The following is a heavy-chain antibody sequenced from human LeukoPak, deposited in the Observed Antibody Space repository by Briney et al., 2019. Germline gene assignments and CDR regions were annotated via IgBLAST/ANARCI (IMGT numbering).Heavy chain of an antibody. D-gene: IGHD3-22*01. CDR2: IKQDGSKK. J-gene: IGHJ4*02. V-gene: IGHV3-7*03. CDR3: ATPLDYYDSSGFHQGGD. CDR1: GFIFSNYW. Sequence: GGSLRLSCAASGFIFSNYWMTWVRQAPGKGLEWVANIKQDGSKKNYVDSVKGRFTISRDNAKSSLYLQMNSLSAEDTAVYYCATPLDYYDSSGFHQGGDWGQGTLVTVSS.